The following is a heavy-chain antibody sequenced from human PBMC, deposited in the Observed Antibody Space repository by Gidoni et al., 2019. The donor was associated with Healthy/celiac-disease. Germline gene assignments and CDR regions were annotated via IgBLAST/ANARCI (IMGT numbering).Heavy chain of an antibody. CDR1: GFTFISYA. CDR3: ANAHLQYSSGCLPDY. CDR2: ISGSGVST. V-gene: IGHV3-23*01. J-gene: IGHJ4*02. Sequence: EVQLLESGGGLVQPVGSMRRACAASGFTFISYAMSWVRPAPGQGLEWVSAISGSGVSTYYADSVQCRFTISSDNSKNTLYLQMNSLRAEATAVYYCANAHLQYSSGCLPDYWGQGTLVTVSS. D-gene: IGHD6-19*01.